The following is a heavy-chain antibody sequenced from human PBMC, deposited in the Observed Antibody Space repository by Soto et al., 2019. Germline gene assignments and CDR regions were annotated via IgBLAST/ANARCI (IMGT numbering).Heavy chain of an antibody. Sequence: QVQLQESGPGLVKPSQTLSLTCTVSGGSINNGDYYWNWIRRHPEKGLEWMGYINYRGTTFYSPSLKSRIIISVATSKNQFSLKLSSVTAADTAVYYCARDAPGAAPYWGQGTLVTVSS. D-gene: IGHD6-13*01. J-gene: IGHJ4*02. V-gene: IGHV4-31*03. CDR1: GGSINNGDYY. CDR2: INYRGTT. CDR3: ARDAPGAAPY.